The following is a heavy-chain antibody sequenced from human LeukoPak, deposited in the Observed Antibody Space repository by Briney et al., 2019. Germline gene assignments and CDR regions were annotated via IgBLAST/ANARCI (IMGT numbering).Heavy chain of an antibody. V-gene: IGHV5-51*01. CDR3: ARRSAASAAEDY. CDR2: IYPGDSDT. D-gene: IGHD6-13*01. Sequence: GESLQISCQGSGYSFTSYWIGWVRQMPGKGLEWMGIIYPGDSDTRYSPSFQGQVTISAGKSISTAYLQWSSLKASDTAVYYCARRSAASAAEDYWGQGTLVTVSS. J-gene: IGHJ4*02. CDR1: GYSFTSYW.